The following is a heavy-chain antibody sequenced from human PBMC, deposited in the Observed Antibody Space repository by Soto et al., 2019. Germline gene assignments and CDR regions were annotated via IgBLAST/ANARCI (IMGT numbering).Heavy chain of an antibody. CDR2: IYYSGST. J-gene: IGHJ4*02. CDR3: ARAWDGSPSPY. V-gene: IGHV4-39*01. Sequence: QLQLQESGPGLVKPSETLSLTCTVSGGSISSSSYYWGWIRQPPGKGLEWIGSIYYSGSTYYNPSLKGRVTISVDTSKNQFSLKLSSVTAADTAVYYCARAWDGSPSPYWGQGTLVTVSS. CDR1: GGSISSSSYY. D-gene: IGHD1-26*01.